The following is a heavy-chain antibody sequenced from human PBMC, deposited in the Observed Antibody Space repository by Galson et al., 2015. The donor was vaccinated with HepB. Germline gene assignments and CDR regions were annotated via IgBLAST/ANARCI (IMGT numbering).Heavy chain of an antibody. CDR2: IIPILGIA. CDR1: GGTFSSYA. Sequence: SVKVSCKASGGTFSSYAISWVRQAPGQGLEWMGGIIPILGIANYAQKFQGRVTITADKSTSTAYMELSSLRSEDTAVYYCARDPGPYYYGSGSYLDYYYYMDVWGKGTTVTVSS. CDR3: ARDPGPYYYGSGSYLDYYYYMDV. D-gene: IGHD3-10*01. V-gene: IGHV1-69*10. J-gene: IGHJ6*03.